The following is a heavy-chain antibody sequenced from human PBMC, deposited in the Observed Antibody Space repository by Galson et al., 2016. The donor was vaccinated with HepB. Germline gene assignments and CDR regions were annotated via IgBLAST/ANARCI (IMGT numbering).Heavy chain of an antibody. CDR2: INPSDSYA. CDR1: GYSFTSYW. V-gene: IGHV5-10-1*01. J-gene: IGHJ4*02. Sequence: QSGAEVKKPGESLKISCKGSGYSFTSYWIGWVRQMPGKGLEWMGRINPSDSYASYSPSFQGHVTISHDTSIPTAYLQWSSLKASASAMYYCARHPITMMIGVAFDVWGQGTLVTVSS. CDR3: ARHPITMMIGVAFDV. D-gene: IGHD3-22*01.